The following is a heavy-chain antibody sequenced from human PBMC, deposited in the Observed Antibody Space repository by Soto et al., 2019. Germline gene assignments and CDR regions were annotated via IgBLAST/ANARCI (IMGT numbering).Heavy chain of an antibody. V-gene: IGHV3-23*01. J-gene: IGHJ4*02. CDR3: AKDGLSTPDLPLR. D-gene: IGHD2-2*01. CDR1: GFTFSSYA. CDR2: IGGSGGST. Sequence: GSLRLSCAASGFTFSSYAMSWVRQAPGKGLEWVSAIGGSGGSTYYAASVKGRFTISRDNSKNTLYLQMNSLRDEDTAVYYCAKDGLSTPDLPLRWGQGTLVTVSS.